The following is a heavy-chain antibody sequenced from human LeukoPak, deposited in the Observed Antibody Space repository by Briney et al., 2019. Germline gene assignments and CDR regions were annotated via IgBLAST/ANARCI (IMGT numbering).Heavy chain of an antibody. D-gene: IGHD5-24*01. Sequence: PSETLSLTCTVSGGSISSYYWSWIRQPPGKGLEWIGYIYYSGSTYYNASLKSRVTISEDTSKNQFSLRLSSVTAADTAVYYCARDQSSYGMDVWGQGTTVTVSS. CDR2: IYYSGST. CDR1: GGSISSYY. CDR3: ARDQSSYGMDV. V-gene: IGHV4-59*04. J-gene: IGHJ6*02.